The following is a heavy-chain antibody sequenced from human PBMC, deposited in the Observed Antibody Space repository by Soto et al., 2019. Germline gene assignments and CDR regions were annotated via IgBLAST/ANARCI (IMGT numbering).Heavy chain of an antibody. CDR3: AGDRGGDLKAFDI. CDR2: ISSSSSYI. V-gene: IGHV3-21*01. J-gene: IGHJ3*02. Sequence: EVQLVESGGGLVKPGGSLRLSCAASGFTFSSYSMNWVRQAPGKGLEWVSLISSSSSYIYYADSVKGRFTISRDNAKNSLYLQKNSLRAEDTAGYYCAGDRGGDLKAFDIWGQGTIVTVSS. CDR1: GFTFSSYS. D-gene: IGHD3-10*01.